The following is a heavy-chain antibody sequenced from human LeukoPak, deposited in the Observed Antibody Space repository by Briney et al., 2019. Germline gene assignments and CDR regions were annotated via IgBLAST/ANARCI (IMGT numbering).Heavy chain of an antibody. CDR1: GGSISSYY. CDR2: VSYSGGA. D-gene: IGHD1-1*01. Sequence: PSEALSLTCTVSGGSISSYYWSWIRQPPGKRPECIGYVSYSGGANYSPSLKSRVTMSLDTSKSRFSLKLSSVTAADTAVYYCARGNVFFDYWGQGTLVTVSS. CDR3: ARGNVFFDY. J-gene: IGHJ4*02. V-gene: IGHV4-59*01.